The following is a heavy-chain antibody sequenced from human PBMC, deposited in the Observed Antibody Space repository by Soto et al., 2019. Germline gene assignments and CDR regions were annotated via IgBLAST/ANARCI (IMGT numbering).Heavy chain of an antibody. J-gene: IGHJ4*02. CDR1: GYNFNGYY. Sequence: QVNLVQSGAEVKKPGASVKVSCKASGYNFNGYYIHWVRQAPGQGLEWMGWMNPNTGGANYAQKFQCKVIMTTDTSISTASLELRSLTSDDTAVYYCAKVISTIGSKQWLAQTKHQALDYWGQGTLVTVSS. V-gene: IGHV1-2*02. D-gene: IGHD6-19*01. CDR3: AKVISTIGSKQWLAQTKHQALDY. CDR2: MNPNTGGA.